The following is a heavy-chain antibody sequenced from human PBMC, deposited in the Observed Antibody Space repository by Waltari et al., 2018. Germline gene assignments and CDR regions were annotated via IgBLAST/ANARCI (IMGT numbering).Heavy chain of an antibody. CDR1: GFTFSSYS. Sequence: VQPGGSLRLSCAASGFTFSSYSMNWVRQAPGKGLEWVSYISSSSSTIYYADSVKGRFTISRDNAKNSLYLQMNSLRAEDTAVYYCARDWDGLLIVGDAFDIWGQGTMVTVSS. V-gene: IGHV3-48*04. J-gene: IGHJ3*02. CDR3: ARDWDGLLIVGDAFDI. D-gene: IGHD1-26*01. CDR2: ISSSSSTI.